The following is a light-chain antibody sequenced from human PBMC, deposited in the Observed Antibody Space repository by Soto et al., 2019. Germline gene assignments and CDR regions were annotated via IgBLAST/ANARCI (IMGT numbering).Light chain of an antibody. J-gene: IGKJ4*01. CDR1: ENVGTN. V-gene: IGKV3D-15*01. CDR2: GSS. CDR3: QQYNNWGLS. Sequence: IVMTHSPATLSVSPGEGVTLSCRTSENVGTNLAWYQQKPGQAPRLLIYGSSTRATDIPATFSGSGSGTEFTLTISSLQSEESAVYYCQQYNNWGLSFGGGTKVDIK.